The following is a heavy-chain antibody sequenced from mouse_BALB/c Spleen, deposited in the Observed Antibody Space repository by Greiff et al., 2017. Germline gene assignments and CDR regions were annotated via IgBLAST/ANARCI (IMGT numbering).Heavy chain of an antibody. CDR2: ISSGGGST. V-gene: IGHV5-12-1*01. CDR1: GFAFSSYD. D-gene: IGHD1-1*01. J-gene: IGHJ3*01. Sequence: EVQLVESGGGLVKPGGSLKLSCAASGFAFSSYDMSWVRQTPEKRLEWVAYISSGGGSTYYPDTVKGRFTISRDNAKNTLYLQMSSLKSEDTAMYYCARHDYYGSSPWFAYWGQGTLVTVSA. CDR3: ARHDYYGSSPWFAY.